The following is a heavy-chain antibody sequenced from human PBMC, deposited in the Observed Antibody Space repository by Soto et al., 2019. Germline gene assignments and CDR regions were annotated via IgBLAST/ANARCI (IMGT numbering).Heavy chain of an antibody. V-gene: IGHV4-61*01. J-gene: IGHJ4*02. D-gene: IGHD2-2*01. CDR2: INYSGTT. Sequence: QVQLQESGPGLVKPSETLSLTCTVSGGSVSSGNDYWSWIRQPPGKGLERIGYINYSGTTNYNPSIKSRGRISVDPSKDLSPLSLGSLTACDTAVYYGAGDSGGFCCSPSCYVDFLGQGTLVTVSS. CDR1: GGSVSSGNDY. CDR3: AGDSGGFCCSPSCYVDF.